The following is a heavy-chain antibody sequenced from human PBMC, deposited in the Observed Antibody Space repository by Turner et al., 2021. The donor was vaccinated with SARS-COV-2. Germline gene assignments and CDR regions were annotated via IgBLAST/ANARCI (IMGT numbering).Heavy chain of an antibody. CDR2: ISGSGGST. V-gene: IGHV3-23*01. CDR3: AKNYGFYWYFDL. Sequence: EVQLLESGGGLVQPGGSLRISCAASGFTFSSYAMSWVRQAPGKGLEWVSAISGSGGSTYYADSVKGRFTISRDTSKNTLYLQMNSLRAEDTAVYYCAKNYGFYWYFDLWGRGTLVTVSS. D-gene: IGHD1-7*01. J-gene: IGHJ2*01. CDR1: GFTFSSYA.